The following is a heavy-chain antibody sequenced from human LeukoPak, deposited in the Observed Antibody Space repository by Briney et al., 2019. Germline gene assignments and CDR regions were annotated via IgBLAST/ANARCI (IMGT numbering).Heavy chain of an antibody. CDR2: INPSGGST. J-gene: IGHJ4*02. D-gene: IGHD2-2*01. CDR1: GYTFTSYY. CDR3: ARAEGVPAAGTYYFDY. V-gene: IGHV1-46*01. Sequence: ASVKVSCKASGYTFTSYYMHWVRQAPGRGLEWMGMINPSGGSTSYAQKFQGRVTMTRDTSTSTVYMELSSLRSEDTAVYYCARAEGVPAAGTYYFDYWGQGTLVTVSS.